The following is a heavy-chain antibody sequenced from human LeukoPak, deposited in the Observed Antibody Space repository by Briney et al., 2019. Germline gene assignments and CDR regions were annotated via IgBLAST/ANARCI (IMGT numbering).Heavy chain of an antibody. V-gene: IGHV3-7*01. CDR2: IKPDGSDK. J-gene: IGHJ3*02. D-gene: IGHD5-24*01. CDR3: ATISAQTFDI. CDR1: GFSFRSHW. Sequence: GGSLRLSCVGSGFSFRSHWVNWVRQSPGKGLEWVANIKPDGSDKYYVDSARGRFTVSRDNAKNSAFLQMNSLRAEDTAIYYCATISAQTFDIWGQGTLGSVSS.